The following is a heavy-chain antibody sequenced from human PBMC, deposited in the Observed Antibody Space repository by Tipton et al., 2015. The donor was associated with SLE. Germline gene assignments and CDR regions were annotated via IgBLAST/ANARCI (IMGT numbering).Heavy chain of an antibody. Sequence: TLSLTCTVSGGSISSSSYYWGWIRQPPGKGLEWIGEINHSGSTNYNPSLKSRVTISVDTSKNQFSLKLSSVTAADTAVYYCARVVPAAIGWFDPWGQGTLVTVSS. J-gene: IGHJ5*02. CDR2: INHSGST. CDR1: GGSISSSSYY. V-gene: IGHV4-39*07. D-gene: IGHD2-2*01. CDR3: ARVVPAAIGWFDP.